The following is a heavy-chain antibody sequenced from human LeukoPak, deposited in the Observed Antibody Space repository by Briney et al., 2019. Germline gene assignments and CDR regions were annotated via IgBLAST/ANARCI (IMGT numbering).Heavy chain of an antibody. Sequence: GGSLRLSCAASGFTFSSYSMNWVRQAPGKGLEWVSSISSSSSYIYYADSVKGRFTISRDNAKNSLHLQMNSLRAEDTAVYYCARDPRVYYGSGYNWFDPWGQGTLVTVSS. V-gene: IGHV3-21*01. CDR2: ISSSSSYI. J-gene: IGHJ5*02. D-gene: IGHD3-10*01. CDR1: GFTFSSYS. CDR3: ARDPRVYYGSGYNWFDP.